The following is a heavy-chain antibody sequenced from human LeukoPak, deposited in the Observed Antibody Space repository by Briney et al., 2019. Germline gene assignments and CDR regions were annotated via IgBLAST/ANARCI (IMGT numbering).Heavy chain of an antibody. Sequence: GRSLRLSCAASGFTFDDYAMHWVRQAPGKGLEWVSGISWNSGSIGYADSVKGRFTISRDNAKNSLYLQMNSLRAEDTALYYCAKSSGPTNWFDPWGQGTLVTASS. D-gene: IGHD6-6*01. V-gene: IGHV3-9*01. CDR3: AKSSGPTNWFDP. CDR2: ISWNSGSI. CDR1: GFTFDDYA. J-gene: IGHJ5*02.